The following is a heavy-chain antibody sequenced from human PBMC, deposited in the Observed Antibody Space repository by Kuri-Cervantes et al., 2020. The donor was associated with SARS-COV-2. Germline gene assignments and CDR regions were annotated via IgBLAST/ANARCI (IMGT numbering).Heavy chain of an antibody. CDR2: SGSRDDI. J-gene: IGHJ4*02. D-gene: IGHD1-26*01. CDR1: GFTFSSYA. CDR3: ARGMVGATTLDY. Sequence: GESLKISCAASGFTFSSYAMHWVRQAPGKGLEWVAISGSRDDIYYADSVKGRFTISRNNAKNTLFLQMNSLRAEDTAVYYCARGMVGATTLDYWGQGTLVTVSS. V-gene: IGHV3-21*01.